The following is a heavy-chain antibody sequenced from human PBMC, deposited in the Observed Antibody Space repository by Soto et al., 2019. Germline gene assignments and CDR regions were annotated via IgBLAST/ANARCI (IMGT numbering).Heavy chain of an antibody. CDR3: ATFADSSSSSVDY. V-gene: IGHV4-61*01. J-gene: IGHJ4*02. D-gene: IGHD6-6*01. Sequence: SETLSLTCTVSGGSVSSGSYYWSWIRQPPGKGLEWIAYMSYSGTTNYNPSLKSRVTISVDTSKNQFSLNLNSVTAADTAVYYCATFADSSSSSVDYWGQGTLVTVSS. CDR1: GGSVSSGSYY. CDR2: MSYSGTT.